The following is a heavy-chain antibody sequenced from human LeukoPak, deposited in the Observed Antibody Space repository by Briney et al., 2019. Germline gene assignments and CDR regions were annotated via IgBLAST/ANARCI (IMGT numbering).Heavy chain of an antibody. J-gene: IGHJ4*02. CDR2: ISDSGAET. CDR3: VKGISGIVAADY. CDR1: GFTFSGYA. V-gene: IGHV3-23*01. Sequence: GGSLRLSCEASGFTFSGYAMSWVRQAPGKGLEWVSAISDSGAETYYAASVKGRFTISRDNSKNTVCLQMKSLAVEDTAAYYCVKGISGIVAADYWGQGTLVTVSS. D-gene: IGHD6-13*01.